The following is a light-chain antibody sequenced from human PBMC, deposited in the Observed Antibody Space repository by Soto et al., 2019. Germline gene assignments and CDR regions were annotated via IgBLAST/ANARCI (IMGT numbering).Light chain of an antibody. J-gene: IGKJ4*01. V-gene: IGKV1-33*01. CDR3: QQYDNLPLT. Sequence: DSQMTQSPSSLSASVGERVTMTCRASQSISSWLAWYQQKPGKAPKLLIYDASNLETGVPSRFSGSGSGTDFTLTISSPQPEDIATYYCQQYDNLPLTFGGGTKVDI. CDR1: QSISSW. CDR2: DAS.